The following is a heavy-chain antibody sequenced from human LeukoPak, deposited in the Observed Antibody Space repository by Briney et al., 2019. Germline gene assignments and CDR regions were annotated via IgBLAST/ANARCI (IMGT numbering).Heavy chain of an antibody. CDR2: INTDGSST. D-gene: IGHD1-1*01. V-gene: IGHV3-74*01. Sequence: PGGSLRLSYAASGFTFSSYWMHWVRQVPGKGLVWVSRINTDGSSTTYADSVKGRFTISRDNTENTLYLQMSSLRAEDTAVYYCAREWKKTGAFDHWGQGTLVTVSS. J-gene: IGHJ4*02. CDR1: GFTFSSYW. CDR3: AREWKKTGAFDH.